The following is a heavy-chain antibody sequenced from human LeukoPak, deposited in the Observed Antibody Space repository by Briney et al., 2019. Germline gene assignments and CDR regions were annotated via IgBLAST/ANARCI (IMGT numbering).Heavy chain of an antibody. J-gene: IGHJ4*02. CDR3: ANSLYYYGSGSYYEGGDFDY. CDR1: GGSFSGYY. Sequence: SETLSLTCAVYGGSFSGYYWSWIRQPPGKGLEWIGEINHSGSTNYNPSLKSRVTISVDTSKNQFSLKLSSVTAADTAVYYCANSLYYYGSGSYYEGGDFDYWGQGTLVTVSS. V-gene: IGHV4-34*01. D-gene: IGHD3-10*01. CDR2: INHSGST.